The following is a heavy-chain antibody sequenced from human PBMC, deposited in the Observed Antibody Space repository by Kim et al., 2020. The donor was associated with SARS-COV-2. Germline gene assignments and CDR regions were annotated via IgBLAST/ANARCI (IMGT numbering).Heavy chain of an antibody. J-gene: IGHJ4*02. CDR3: ARGQPSYYDSSGYSTEFDY. D-gene: IGHD3-22*01. CDR2: IYYSGST. CDR1: GGSISSGGYY. Sequence: SETLSLTCTVSGGSISSGGYYWSWIRQHPGKGLEWIGYIYYSGSTYYNPSLKSRVTISVDTSKNQFSLKLSSVTAADTAVYYCARGQPSYYDSSGYSTEFDYWGQGTLVTVSS. V-gene: IGHV4-31*03.